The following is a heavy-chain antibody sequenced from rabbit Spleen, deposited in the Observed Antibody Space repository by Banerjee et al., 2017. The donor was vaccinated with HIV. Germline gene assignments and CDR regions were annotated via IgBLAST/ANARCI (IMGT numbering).Heavy chain of an antibody. J-gene: IGHJ4*01. D-gene: IGHD4-2*01. Sequence: QSLEESGGDLVKPGASLTLTCTASGFSFSSGYWVCWVRQAPGKGLELIACIYSSNGVTYYTSWAKGRFTISKTSSTTVTLQMTGLTAADTATYFCARGVIDFSSRPYFELWGPGTLVTVS. V-gene: IGHV1S40*01. CDR3: ARGVIDFSSRPYFEL. CDR2: IYSSNGVT. CDR1: GFSFSSGYW.